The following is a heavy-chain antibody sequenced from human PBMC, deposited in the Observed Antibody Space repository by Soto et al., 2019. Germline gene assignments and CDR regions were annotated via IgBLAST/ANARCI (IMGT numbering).Heavy chain of an antibody. V-gene: IGHV1-69*01. CDR2: IIPIFGTA. D-gene: IGHD3-10*01. CDR1: GGTFSSYA. Sequence: QVQLVQSGAEVQKPGSSVKVSCKASGGTFSSYAISWVRQAPGQGLEWMGGIIPIFGTANYAQKFQGRVTITADESTSTAYMELSSLRSEDTAVYYCARDRVTMVRGVTVYNWFDPWGQGTLVTVSS. CDR3: ARDRVTMVRGVTVYNWFDP. J-gene: IGHJ5*02.